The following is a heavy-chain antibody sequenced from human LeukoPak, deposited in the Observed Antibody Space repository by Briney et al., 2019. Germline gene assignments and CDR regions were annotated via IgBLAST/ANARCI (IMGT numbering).Heavy chain of an antibody. CDR3: AGHYDSSGYRVDVFDI. CDR1: GFTFSSYA. J-gene: IGHJ3*02. V-gene: IGHV3-23*01. CDR2: ISDSGSST. D-gene: IGHD3-22*01. Sequence: PGGSLRLSCAASGFTFSSYAMSWVRQAPGKGLEWVSSISDSGSSTYYADSVKGRFTISRDNAKNSLYLQMNSLRAEDTAVYYCAGHYDSSGYRVDVFDIWGQGTMVTVSS.